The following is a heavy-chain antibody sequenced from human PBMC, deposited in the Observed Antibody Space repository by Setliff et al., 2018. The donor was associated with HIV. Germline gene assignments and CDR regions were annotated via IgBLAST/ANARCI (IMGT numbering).Heavy chain of an antibody. CDR3: ASSSGWYGAAQFDP. CDR1: GGSISSSSYY. V-gene: IGHV4-39*07. CDR2: IYYRGST. J-gene: IGHJ5*02. D-gene: IGHD6-19*01. Sequence: PSETLSLTCTVSGGSISSSSYYWGWIRQPPGKGLEWIGSIYYRGSTYYNPSLKSRVTISVDTSKNQFSLKLNSVTAADTAVYYCASSSGWYGAAQFDPWGQGTRVTVSS.